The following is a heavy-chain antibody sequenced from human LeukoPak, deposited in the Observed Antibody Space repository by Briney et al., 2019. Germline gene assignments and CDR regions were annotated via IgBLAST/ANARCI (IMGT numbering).Heavy chain of an antibody. Sequence: GSLRLSCAASGFSFSPFAMTWVRQAPGKGLEWVSTIRSNGATASNADSVKGRFTISRDNSKNTVYLQVNSLRVEDTAIYYCARGQEFDDGVFDSWGQGTLVTVSS. CDR1: GFSFSPFA. CDR3: ARGQEFDDGVFDS. CDR2: IRSNGATA. V-gene: IGHV3-23*01. D-gene: IGHD1-1*01. J-gene: IGHJ4*02.